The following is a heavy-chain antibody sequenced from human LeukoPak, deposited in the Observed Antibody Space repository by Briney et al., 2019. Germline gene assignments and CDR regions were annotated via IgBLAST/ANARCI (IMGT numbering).Heavy chain of an antibody. CDR2: IYHSGRS. V-gene: IGHV4-59*08. D-gene: IGHD1-26*01. Sequence: SETLSLTCTVSGGSISSYYWGWTRQPPGKGLEWIGNIYHSGRSNSNPSLKSRVTISVDTSKNQFSLKLSSVTAADTAVYYCARVGVGATSYSYYYYYYMDVWGKGTTVTVSS. J-gene: IGHJ6*03. CDR3: ARVGVGATSYSYYYYYYMDV. CDR1: GGSISSYY.